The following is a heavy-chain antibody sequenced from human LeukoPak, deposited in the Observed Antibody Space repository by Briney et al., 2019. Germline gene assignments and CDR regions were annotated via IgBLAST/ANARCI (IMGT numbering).Heavy chain of an antibody. D-gene: IGHD6-13*01. CDR1: GFTFTSYA. CDR2: ISDGGGST. CDR3: ARARLAAAKWYDAFDI. Sequence: GGSLRLSGAASGFTFTSYAMTWVRRAPGKGLEWVSGISDGGGSTSCADSVKGRFTISRDNSKNTLYLQMNSLRAEDTAVYYCARARLAAAKWYDAFDIWGQGTMVTVSS. V-gene: IGHV3-23*01. J-gene: IGHJ3*02.